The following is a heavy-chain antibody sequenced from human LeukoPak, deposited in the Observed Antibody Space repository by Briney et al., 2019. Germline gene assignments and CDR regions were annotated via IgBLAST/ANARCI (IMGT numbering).Heavy chain of an antibody. Sequence: SQTLSLTCTVSGGSISSGTYHWSWIRQKPGKGLEWIGYIHHSGSTYYNPSLKSRLTISIGTSNNWFSLRLSSVTAADTAVYYCTRVGLGYGDYGSYYWGQGTLVTVSS. V-gene: IGHV4-31*03. CDR3: TRVGLGYGDYGSYY. J-gene: IGHJ4*02. CDR1: GGSISSGTYH. CDR2: IHHSGST. D-gene: IGHD4-17*01.